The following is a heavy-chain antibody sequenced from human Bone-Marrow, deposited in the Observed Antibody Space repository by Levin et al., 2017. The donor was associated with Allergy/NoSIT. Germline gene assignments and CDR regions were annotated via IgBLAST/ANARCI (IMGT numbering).Heavy chain of an antibody. CDR1: NASISNYY. D-gene: IGHD3-3*01. J-gene: IGHJ4*02. Sequence: SETLSLTCSVSNASISNYYWSWIRQTPGKGLEWIGYMSHSGSAKYNPSLKSRVAISVDTSKSQFSLNVTSMIPADAAVYYCARARGGLRFLEWPYYFDSWGQGTLVTVSS. V-gene: IGHV4-59*01. CDR2: MSHSGSA. CDR3: ARARGGLRFLEWPYYFDS.